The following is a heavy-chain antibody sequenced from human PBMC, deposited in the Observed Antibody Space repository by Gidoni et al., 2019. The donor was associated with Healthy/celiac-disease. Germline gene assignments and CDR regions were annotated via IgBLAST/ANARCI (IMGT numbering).Heavy chain of an antibody. J-gene: IGHJ5*02. CDR3: AKGTGYRNWFDP. V-gene: IGHV3-23*01. CDR1: GFTFSSSA. D-gene: IGHD3-9*01. CDR2: ISGSGGST. Sequence: EVQLLESGGGLVQPGGSLRLSCVASGFTFSSSAMSWVRQAPGKGLEWVSAISGSGGSTYYADSVKGRFTISRDNSKNTLYLQMNSLRAEDTAVYYCAKGTGYRNWFDPWGQGTLVTVSS.